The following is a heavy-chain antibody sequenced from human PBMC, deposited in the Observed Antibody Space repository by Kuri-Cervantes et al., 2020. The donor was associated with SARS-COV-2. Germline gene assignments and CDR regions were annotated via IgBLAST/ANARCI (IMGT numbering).Heavy chain of an antibody. CDR2: ISSSSSYI. Sequence: GESLKISCAASGFTFSSYSMNWVRQAPGKGLEWVASISSSSSYIYYADSVKGRFTISRDNAKNSLYLQMNSLRAEDTALYYCAKEGPSVGWFDPWGQGTLVTVSS. J-gene: IGHJ5*02. CDR1: GFTFSSYS. V-gene: IGHV3-21*04. CDR3: AKEGPSVGWFDP.